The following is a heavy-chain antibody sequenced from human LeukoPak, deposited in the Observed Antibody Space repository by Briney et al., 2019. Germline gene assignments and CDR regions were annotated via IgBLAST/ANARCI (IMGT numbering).Heavy chain of an antibody. D-gene: IGHD3-10*01. CDR2: ISGSGSDT. CDR3: AKDLGGEGGSGFPGY. CDR1: GFTFVSYA. J-gene: IGHJ4*02. Sequence: GGCLRLSCAASGFTFVSYAMSWVRPVAGKGLEWVSAISGSGSDTYYADSVKGRFTISRDNSKSTLYLQMNSLRAEDTAIYYCAKDLGGEGGSGFPGYWGRGTLVTVSS. V-gene: IGHV3-23*01.